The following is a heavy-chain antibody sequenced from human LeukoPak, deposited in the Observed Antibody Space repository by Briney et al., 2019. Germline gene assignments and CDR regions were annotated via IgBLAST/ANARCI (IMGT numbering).Heavy chain of an antibody. CDR2: ISAYNGNT. CDR1: GYTFTSYG. J-gene: IGHJ3*02. V-gene: IGHV1-18*01. CDR3: ARADVIVVAPILGDAFDI. D-gene: IGHD3-22*01. Sequence: ASVKVSCKASGYTFTSYGISWVRPAPGQGLEWMGWISAYNGNTNYAQKLQGRVTMTTDTSTSTAYMELRSLRSDDTAVYYCARADVIVVAPILGDAFDIWGQGTMVTVSS.